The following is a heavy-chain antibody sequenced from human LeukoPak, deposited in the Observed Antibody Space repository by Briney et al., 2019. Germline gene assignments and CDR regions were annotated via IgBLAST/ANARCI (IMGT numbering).Heavy chain of an antibody. J-gene: IGHJ4*02. CDR2: ISSRANNI. Sequence: GGSLRLSCAASGFTFSSYEMNWVRQAPGKGLEWVSYISSRANNIYYAGSVKGRFSISRDNAKNLVYLQMNSLRAEDTAVYYCASYLKKTLDYWGQGTLVTVSS. CDR3: ASYLKKTLDY. CDR1: GFTFSSYE. D-gene: IGHD3-10*01. V-gene: IGHV3-48*03.